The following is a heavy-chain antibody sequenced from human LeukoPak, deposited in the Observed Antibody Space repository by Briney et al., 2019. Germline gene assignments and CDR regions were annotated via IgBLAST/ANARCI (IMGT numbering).Heavy chain of an antibody. D-gene: IGHD3-10*01. Sequence: PGGSLRLSCAASAFTFSSYAMSWVRQAPGKGLEWVSAISGSGGSTYYADSVKGRFIISRDNSKNTLYLQMNSLRAEDTAVYYCAKSLRLPMVRGGTFDYWGQGTLVTVSS. CDR1: AFTFSSYA. J-gene: IGHJ4*02. CDR3: AKSLRLPMVRGGTFDY. CDR2: ISGSGGST. V-gene: IGHV3-23*01.